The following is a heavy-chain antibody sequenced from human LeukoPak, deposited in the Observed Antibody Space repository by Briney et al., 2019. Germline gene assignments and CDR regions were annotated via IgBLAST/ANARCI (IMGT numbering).Heavy chain of an antibody. V-gene: IGHV4-4*07. J-gene: IGHJ6*03. Sequence: SETLSLTCTVSGGSISSYYWSCIRQPAGKGLYLIGRIYTSGSTNYNPSLKSRVTMSVDTSKNQSSLKLSSVTAADTAVYYCARDRIVGMDVWGKGTTVTVSS. CDR1: GGSISSYY. CDR3: ARDRIVGMDV. CDR2: IYTSGST. D-gene: IGHD2-21*01.